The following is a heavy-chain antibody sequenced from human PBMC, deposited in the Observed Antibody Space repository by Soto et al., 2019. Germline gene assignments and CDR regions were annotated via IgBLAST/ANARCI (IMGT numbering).Heavy chain of an antibody. J-gene: IGHJ4*02. D-gene: IGHD2-15*01. Sequence: ESGGGVVQPGRSLRLSCAASGFTFSSYGMHWVRQAPGKGLEWVAVISYDGSNKYYADSVKGRFTISRDNSKNTLYLQMNSLRAEDTAVYYCANDRVRVVVVAATDYWGQGTLVTVSS. V-gene: IGHV3-30*18. CDR3: ANDRVRVVVVAATDY. CDR2: ISYDGSNK. CDR1: GFTFSSYG.